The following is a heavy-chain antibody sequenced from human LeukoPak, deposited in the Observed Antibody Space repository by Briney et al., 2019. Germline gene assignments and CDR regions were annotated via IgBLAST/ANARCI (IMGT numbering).Heavy chain of an antibody. CDR1: GYIFSDYY. J-gene: IGHJ4*02. CDR3: ARDSSGGYASH. CDR2: INPKSGDT. V-gene: IGHV1-2*02. Sequence: ASVMVSCKTSGYIFSDYYVHWVRQAPGQGLEWMGWINPKSGDTHSAQRFQGRVTMTRDTSVTTAYMEVTRLTSDDTAVYYCARDSSGGYASHWGQGTLVTVSS. D-gene: IGHD1-26*01.